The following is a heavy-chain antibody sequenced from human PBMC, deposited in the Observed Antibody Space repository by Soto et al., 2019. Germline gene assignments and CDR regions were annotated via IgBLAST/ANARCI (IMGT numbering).Heavy chain of an antibody. CDR3: ARDFPSPPTCSRGSRYRDXLDI. CDR2: IIPILGIA. Sequence: SVKVSCKASGGTFSSYTISWVRQAPGQGLEWMGRIIPILGIANYAQKFQGRVTITADKSTSTAYMELSSLRSEDTAVYYCARDFPSPPTCSRGSRYRDXLDIWEQGPLVSVS. CDR1: GGTFSSYT. V-gene: IGHV1-69*04. J-gene: IGHJ3*02. D-gene: IGHD2-15*01.